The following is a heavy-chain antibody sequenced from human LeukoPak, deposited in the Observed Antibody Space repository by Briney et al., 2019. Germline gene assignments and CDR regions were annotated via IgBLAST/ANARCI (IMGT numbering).Heavy chain of an antibody. Sequence: PGGSLRLSCAASGFTFSSYGMHWVRQAPGKGLEWVAVISYDGSNKYYADSVKGRFTISRDNSKNTLYLQMNSLRAEDTAVYYCAKDFRPVPAATLDYWGQGTLVTVSS. J-gene: IGHJ4*02. CDR1: GFTFSSYG. CDR2: ISYDGSNK. V-gene: IGHV3-30*18. D-gene: IGHD2-2*01. CDR3: AKDFRPVPAATLDY.